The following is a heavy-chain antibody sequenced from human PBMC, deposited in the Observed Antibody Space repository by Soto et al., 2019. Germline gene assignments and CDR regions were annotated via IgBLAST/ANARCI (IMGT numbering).Heavy chain of an antibody. CDR2: IIPIFGTA. Sequence: QVQLVQSGAEVKKPGSSVKVSCKASGGTFSSYAISWVRQAPGQGLEWMGGIIPIFGTANYAQKFQGRVMITADESTSTAYMELSSLRSEDTAVYYCAREGGGEQQLGPGYFDYWGQGTLVTVSS. D-gene: IGHD6-13*01. CDR1: GGTFSSYA. J-gene: IGHJ4*02. CDR3: AREGGGEQQLGPGYFDY. V-gene: IGHV1-69*01.